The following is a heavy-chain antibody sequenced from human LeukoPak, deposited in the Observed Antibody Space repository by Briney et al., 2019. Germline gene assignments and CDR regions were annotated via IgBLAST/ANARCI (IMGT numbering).Heavy chain of an antibody. D-gene: IGHD6-13*01. J-gene: IGHJ4*02. CDR3: ARGCPLHCYSSSCHHNPFDY. CDR2: INPNSGAT. Sequence: ASVKVSCKASGNTFSDFYMHWVRQAPGQGLEWMGWINPNSGATKYAQKFQGRVTMTRDTSISTAYMELSRLTSDDTAVYYCARGCPLHCYSSSCHHNPFDYWGQGTLVTVSS. V-gene: IGHV1-2*02. CDR1: GNTFSDFY.